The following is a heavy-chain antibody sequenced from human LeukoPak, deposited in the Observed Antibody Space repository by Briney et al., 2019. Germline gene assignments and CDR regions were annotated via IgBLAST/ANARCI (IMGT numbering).Heavy chain of an antibody. CDR1: GGSISSYY. J-gene: IGHJ6*03. Sequence: DPSETLSLTCTVSGGSISSYYWSWIRQPPGEGLEWIGYIYYSGSTNYNPSLKSRVTISVDTSKNQFSLKLSSVTAADTAVYYCARVQVAAPPTDYYYMDVWGKGTTVTVSS. CDR2: IYYSGST. D-gene: IGHD6-13*01. V-gene: IGHV4-59*12. CDR3: ARVQVAAPPTDYYYMDV.